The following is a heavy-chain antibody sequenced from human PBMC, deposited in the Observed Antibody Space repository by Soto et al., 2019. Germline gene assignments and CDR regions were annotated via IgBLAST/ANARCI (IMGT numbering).Heavy chain of an antibody. V-gene: IGHV3-66*01. D-gene: IGHD4-17*01. CDR2: IYIAGDT. J-gene: IGHJ2*01. CDR1: DFTVSGNY. Sequence: GGSLRLSCAASDFTVSGNYMTWVRQAPGKGLEWVSVIYIAGDTHYADSVRGRFTISRDNSKNTVFLQMNSLRVEDSAVYYCASRTVTLFWYFDLWGRGTQVTVSS. CDR3: ASRTVTLFWYFDL.